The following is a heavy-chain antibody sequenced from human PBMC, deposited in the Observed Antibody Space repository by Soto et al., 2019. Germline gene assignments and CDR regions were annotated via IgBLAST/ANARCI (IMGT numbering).Heavy chain of an antibody. CDR2: TYYRSKWYN. CDR3: ARVYKYTGRIDDAFDI. Sequence: PSQTLSLTCAISGDSVSSNSAAWNWIRQSPSRGLEWLGRTYYRSKWYNDYAVSVKSRITINPDTSKNQFSLQLNSVTPEDTAVNYCARVYKYTGRIDDAFDIWGQGTMVTVSS. D-gene: IGHD1-1*01. CDR1: GDSVSSNSAA. J-gene: IGHJ3*02. V-gene: IGHV6-1*01.